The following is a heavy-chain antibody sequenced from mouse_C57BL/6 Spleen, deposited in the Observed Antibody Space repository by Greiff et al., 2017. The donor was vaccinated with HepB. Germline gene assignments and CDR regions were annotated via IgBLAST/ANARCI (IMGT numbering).Heavy chain of an antibody. J-gene: IGHJ3*01. V-gene: IGHV5-17*01. CDR1: GFTFSDYG. CDR2: ISSGSSTI. Sequence: DVQLVESGGGLVKPGGSLKLSCAASGFTFSDYGMHWVRQAPEKGLEWVAYISSGSSTIYYADTVKGRFTISRDNAKNTLFLQMTSLRSEDTAMYYCARKDYGYPFAYWGQGTLVTVSA. CDR3: ARKDYGYPFAY. D-gene: IGHD2-2*01.